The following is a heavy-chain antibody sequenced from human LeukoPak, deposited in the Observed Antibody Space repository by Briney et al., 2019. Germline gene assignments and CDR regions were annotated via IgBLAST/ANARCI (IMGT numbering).Heavy chain of an antibody. J-gene: IGHJ4*02. V-gene: IGHV1-69*04. D-gene: IGHD5-12*01. CDR1: GGSFSTYA. CDR2: LIPVLGMS. Sequence: SVKVSCKSSGGSFSTYAVNWVRQAPGQGLEWMGRLIPVLGMSHYAPGFQGRVTLTADRSTNTAYMELDGLTSDDTAVYFCARDRGGGFDLAFFDHWGQGTLVTVSS. CDR3: ARDRGGGFDLAFFDH.